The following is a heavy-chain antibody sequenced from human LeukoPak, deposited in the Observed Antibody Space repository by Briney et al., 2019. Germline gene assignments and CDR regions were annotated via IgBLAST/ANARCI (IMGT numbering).Heavy chain of an antibody. V-gene: IGHV4-59*01. Sequence: SETLSLTCTVSGGSISSYYWSWIRQPPGKGLEWIGYIYYSGSTNYNPSLKSRVTISVDTSKNQFSLKLSSVTAADTAVYYCVRHEEEDGYNAKTFDYWGQGTLVTVSS. CDR3: VRHEEEDGYNAKTFDY. D-gene: IGHD5-24*01. CDR2: IYYSGST. CDR1: GGSISSYY. J-gene: IGHJ4*02.